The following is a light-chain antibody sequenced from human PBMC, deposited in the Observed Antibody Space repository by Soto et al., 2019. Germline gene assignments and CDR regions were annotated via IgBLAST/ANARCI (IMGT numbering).Light chain of an antibody. CDR3: QQYGSSRWT. J-gene: IGKJ1*01. CDR2: GAS. Sequence: EIVLTQSPGTLSLSPGERATLSCLASQSVSCSYFAWYQQKPGQAPRLLIYGASSRATGIPDRFSGSGSGKDFTLTISRLEPEDFAVYYCQQYGSSRWTFGQGTKVEIK. V-gene: IGKV3-20*01. CDR1: QSVSCSY.